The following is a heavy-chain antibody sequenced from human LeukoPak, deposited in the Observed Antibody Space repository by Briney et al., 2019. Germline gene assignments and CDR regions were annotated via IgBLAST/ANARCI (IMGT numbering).Heavy chain of an antibody. Sequence: SVKVSCKASGVTFSNYAVSWVRQAPGQGLGWMGGIIPAPGTSNYAQKFQGRVTITADESTSTAYMELSSLRSDDTAVYYCAGRYCINIGCPRGNYYYFGLDVWGRGTTVTVSS. CDR3: AGRYCINIGCPRGNYYYFGLDV. CDR1: GVTFSNYA. D-gene: IGHD2-8*01. CDR2: IIPAPGTS. V-gene: IGHV1-69*13. J-gene: IGHJ6*02.